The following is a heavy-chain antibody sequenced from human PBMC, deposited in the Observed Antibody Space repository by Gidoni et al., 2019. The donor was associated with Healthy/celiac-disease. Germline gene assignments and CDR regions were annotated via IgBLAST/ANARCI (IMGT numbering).Heavy chain of an antibody. CDR3: ARTVSSQQRNYYYYYGMDV. V-gene: IGHV4-34*01. CDR2: INHSGST. Sequence: QVQLQQWGAGLLTPSETLSLTCAVYGGSFSGYYWSWIRQPPGKGLEWIGEINHSGSTNYNPSLKSRVTISVDTSKNQFSLKLSSVTAADTAVYYCARTVSSQQRNYYYYYGMDVWGQGTTVTVSS. D-gene: IGHD6-13*01. J-gene: IGHJ6*02. CDR1: GGSFSGYY.